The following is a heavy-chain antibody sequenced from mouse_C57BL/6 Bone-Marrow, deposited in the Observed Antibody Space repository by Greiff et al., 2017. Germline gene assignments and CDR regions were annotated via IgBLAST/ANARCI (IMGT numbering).Heavy chain of an antibody. CDR2: INPNNGGT. J-gene: IGHJ1*03. CDR3: ATRSSFRWYFDV. V-gene: IGHV1-18*01. D-gene: IGHD1-1*01. Sequence: EVQLQQSGPELVKPGASVKIPCKASGYTFTDYNMDWVKQSHGKSLEWIGDINPNNGGTIYNQKFKGKDTLTVDKSSSTAYMELRSRTSEDTAVYYCATRSSFRWYFDVWGTGTTVTVSS. CDR1: GYTFTDYN.